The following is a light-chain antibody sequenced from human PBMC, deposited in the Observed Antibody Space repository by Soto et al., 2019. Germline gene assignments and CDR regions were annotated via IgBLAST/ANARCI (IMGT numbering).Light chain of an antibody. CDR3: QPYTAYSR. J-gene: IGKJ4*01. V-gene: IGKV1-5*01. CDR1: QNVSTW. Sequence: TQSQSTLSASVGDRVTITCRASQNVSTWLTWYQQKPGKAPKLLVFGASTLYVGVPSRFSGSGSGTEFTLTINSLQPDDFATYYWQPYTAYSRFGGGTKVDI. CDR2: GAS.